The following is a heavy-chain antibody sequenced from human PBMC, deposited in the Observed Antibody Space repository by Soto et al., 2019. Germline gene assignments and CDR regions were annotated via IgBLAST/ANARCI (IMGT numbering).Heavy chain of an antibody. V-gene: IGHV1-69*01. CDR2: IMPLYAKP. Sequence: QVQLVQSGAEVKKPGSSVKVSCKASGGTFNTYTISWVRQVPGQGLAWMGGIMPLYAKPTYAQPFLGRLTIAADEHTSTVYMELSSLRSADTALYYCASLNNWSSGDGRIDVWGRGTAVSVSS. CDR3: ASLNNWSSGDGRIDV. CDR1: GGTFNTYT. J-gene: IGHJ6*02. D-gene: IGHD1-26*01.